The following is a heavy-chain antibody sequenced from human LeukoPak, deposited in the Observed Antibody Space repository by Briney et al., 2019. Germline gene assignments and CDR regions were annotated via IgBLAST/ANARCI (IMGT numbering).Heavy chain of an antibody. Sequence: GASVKVSCKASGYTFTGHYMHWARQAPGQGLEWMGWISAYNGNTNYAQKLQGRVTMTTDTSTSTAYMELRSLRSDDTAVYYCARDHGGFDPWGQGTLVTVSS. V-gene: IGHV1-18*04. J-gene: IGHJ5*02. D-gene: IGHD3-10*01. CDR1: GYTFTGHY. CDR3: ARDHGGFDP. CDR2: ISAYNGNT.